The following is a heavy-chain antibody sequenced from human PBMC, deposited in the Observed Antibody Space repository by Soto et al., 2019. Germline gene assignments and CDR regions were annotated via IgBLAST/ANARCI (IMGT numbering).Heavy chain of an antibody. CDR3: ARDISSLLWFGELLDTDY. Sequence: EVQLVESGGGLVQPGGSLRLSCAASGFTFSSYWMSWVRQAPGKGLEWVANIKQDGSEKYYVDSVKGRFTISRDNAKNVLYLQMNSLRAEDTAVYYFARDISSLLWFGELLDTDYWGQGTLVTVSS. CDR1: GFTFSSYW. CDR2: IKQDGSEK. V-gene: IGHV3-7*05. D-gene: IGHD3-10*01. J-gene: IGHJ4*02.